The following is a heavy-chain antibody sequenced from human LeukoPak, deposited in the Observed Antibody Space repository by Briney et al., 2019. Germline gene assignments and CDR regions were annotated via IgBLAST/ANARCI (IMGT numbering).Heavy chain of an antibody. J-gene: IGHJ4*02. D-gene: IGHD5-18*01. CDR3: ARGSPVDTAMVEY. V-gene: IGHV1-69*05. Sequence: ASVKVSCTASGGTFSSYAISWVRQAPGQGLEWMGGIIPIFGTANYAQKFQGRVTITTDESTSTAYMELSSLRSEDTAVYYCARGSPVDTAMVEYWGQGTLVTVSS. CDR2: IIPIFGTA. CDR1: GGTFSSYA.